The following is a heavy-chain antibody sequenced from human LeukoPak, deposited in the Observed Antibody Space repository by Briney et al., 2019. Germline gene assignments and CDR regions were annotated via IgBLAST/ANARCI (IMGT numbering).Heavy chain of an antibody. CDR2: INAGNGNT. CDR1: GYTFTSYA. CDR3: ARTSGSIWYSVY. V-gene: IGHV1-3*01. D-gene: IGHD6-13*01. Sequence: ASVKISCKASGYTFTSYAMHWVRQAPGQRLEWMGWINAGNGNTKYSQKFQGRVTITRDTSASTAYMELSSLRSEDTAVYYCARTSGSIWYSVYWGQGTLVTVSS. J-gene: IGHJ4*02.